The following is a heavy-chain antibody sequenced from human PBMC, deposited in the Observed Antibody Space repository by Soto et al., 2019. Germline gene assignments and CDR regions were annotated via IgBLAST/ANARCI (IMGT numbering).Heavy chain of an antibody. Sequence: QVQLQQWGAGLLKPSETLSLTCAVYGGSFSGYYWSWIRQPPGKGLEWIGEINHSGSTNYNPSLKSRLTISVDTSKNQFSLKLSSVTAADTAVYYCARGRAARGLLAVAELSYWGQGTLVTVSS. V-gene: IGHV4-34*01. CDR3: ARGRAARGLLAVAELSY. CDR1: GGSFSGYY. CDR2: INHSGST. D-gene: IGHD6-19*01. J-gene: IGHJ4*02.